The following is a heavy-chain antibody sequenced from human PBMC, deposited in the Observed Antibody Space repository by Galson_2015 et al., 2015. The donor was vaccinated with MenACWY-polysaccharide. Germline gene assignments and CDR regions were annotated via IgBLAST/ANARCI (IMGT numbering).Heavy chain of an antibody. V-gene: IGHV3-7*01. Sequence: SLRLSCAASGFTFRSYWMSWVRQAPGRGLECVANIRQDGNEKYYLDSVKGRFSISRDNAKSSLYPQMNSLRAEDTAVYYCARVSMPTYFDYWGQGTLVTVSS. J-gene: IGHJ4*02. CDR1: GFTFRSYW. CDR3: ARVSMPTYFDY. D-gene: IGHD2-2*01. CDR2: IRQDGNEK.